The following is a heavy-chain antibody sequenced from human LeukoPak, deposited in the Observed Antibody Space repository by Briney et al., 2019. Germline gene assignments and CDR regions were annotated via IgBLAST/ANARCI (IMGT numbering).Heavy chain of an antibody. V-gene: IGHV4-59*12. CDR1: GASISSYY. CDR2: IYYSGRT. Sequence: SETLSLTCAVSGASISSYYWSWIRQPPGKGLEWIGYIYYSGRTYYNPSLKSRVTISLDRSKNQFSLKLSSVTAADTAVYFCARGYGDNSGAFDIWGQGTLVTVSS. CDR3: ARGYGDNSGAFDI. D-gene: IGHD4-23*01. J-gene: IGHJ3*02.